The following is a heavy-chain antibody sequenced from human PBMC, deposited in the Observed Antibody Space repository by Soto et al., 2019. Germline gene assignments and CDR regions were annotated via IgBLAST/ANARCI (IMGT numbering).Heavy chain of an antibody. V-gene: IGHV4-39*01. CDR1: GGSISGSSYY. CDR3: ARGHGGITVFGAPGHFDY. CDR2: THYSGST. Sequence: QLQLQESGPGLVKPSETLSLTCTVSGGSISGSSYYWGWIRQPPGKGLEWIGSTHYSGSTYYNPSLKSRVTVSVDASKNQFSLKVSSVTAADTVVYYCARGHGGITVFGAPGHFDYWGQGTLVTVSS. J-gene: IGHJ4*02. D-gene: IGHD3-3*01.